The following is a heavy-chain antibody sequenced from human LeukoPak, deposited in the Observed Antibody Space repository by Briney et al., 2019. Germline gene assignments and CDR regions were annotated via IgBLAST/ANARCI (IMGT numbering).Heavy chain of an antibody. CDR2: IYHSGST. D-gene: IGHD5-12*01. J-gene: IGHJ4*02. V-gene: IGHV4-38-2*02. CDR3: ARVTYEGSVVY. CDR1: GYSISSGYY. Sequence: SETLSLTCTVSGYSISSGYYWGWIRQPPGKGLEWIGSIYHSGSTYYNPSLKSRVTISVDTSKNQFSLKLSSVIAADTAVYYCARVTYEGSVVYWGQGTLVTASS.